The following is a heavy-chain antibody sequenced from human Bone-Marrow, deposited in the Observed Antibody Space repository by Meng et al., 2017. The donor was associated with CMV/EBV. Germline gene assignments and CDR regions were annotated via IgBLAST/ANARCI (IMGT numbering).Heavy chain of an antibody. J-gene: IGHJ4*02. V-gene: IGHV3-33*01. D-gene: IGHD7-27*01. CDR2: IWYDGSNK. CDR3: ARNWVWALDY. CDR1: GFTFSSYG. Sequence: SCAASGFTFSSYGMHWVRQAPGKGLEWVAIIWYDGSNKDYADSVKGRFTISRDNSKNTLYLQMNSLRAEDTALYYCARNWVWALDYWGPGTLVTVSS.